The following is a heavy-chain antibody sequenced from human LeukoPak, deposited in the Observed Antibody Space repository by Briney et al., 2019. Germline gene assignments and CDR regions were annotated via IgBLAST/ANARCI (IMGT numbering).Heavy chain of an antibody. CDR1: GFTFSGSA. D-gene: IGHD6-19*01. CDR3: ARGEVSGYSSGWYPFDY. CDR2: ISSSSSTI. V-gene: IGHV3-48*02. J-gene: IGHJ4*02. Sequence: GGSLRLSCAASGFTFSGSAMHWVRQAPGKGLEWVSYISSSSSTIYYADSVKGRFTISRDNAKNSLYLQMNSLRDEDTAVYYCARGEVSGYSSGWYPFDYWGQGTLFTVSS.